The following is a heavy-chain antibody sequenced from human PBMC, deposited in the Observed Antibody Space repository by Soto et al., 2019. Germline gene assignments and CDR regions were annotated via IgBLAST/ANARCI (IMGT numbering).Heavy chain of an antibody. Sequence: VQLVESGGGLVQPGGSLRLSCAASGFTVSSNSMSWVRQAPGKGLERVSAIYSGGSTYYADSVQGRFTISRDNANNTLCLQMNSLRAEDTAVYYCAIRSGRDYGDYPRVFDYWGQGTLVTVSS. V-gene: IGHV3-66*01. CDR2: IYSGGST. D-gene: IGHD4-17*01. CDR3: AIRSGRDYGDYPRVFDY. J-gene: IGHJ4*02. CDR1: GFTVSSNS.